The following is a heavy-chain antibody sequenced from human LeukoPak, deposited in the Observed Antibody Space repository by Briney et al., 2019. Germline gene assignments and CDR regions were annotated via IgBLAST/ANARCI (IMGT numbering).Heavy chain of an antibody. V-gene: IGHV1-2*02. D-gene: IGHD3-10*01. CDR2: INPNSGGT. CDR1: GYTFTGYY. J-gene: IGHJ2*01. Sequence: ASVKVSCKASGYTFTGYYMHWVRQAPGQGLEWMGWINPNSGGTNYAQKFQGRVTMTRDTSISTAYMELSRLRSDDTAVYYCARSNYYGSERYWYFDLWGRGTLVTVPS. CDR3: ARSNYYGSERYWYFDL.